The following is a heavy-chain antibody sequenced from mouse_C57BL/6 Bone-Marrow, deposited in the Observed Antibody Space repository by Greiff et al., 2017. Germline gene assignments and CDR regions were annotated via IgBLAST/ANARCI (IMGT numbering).Heavy chain of an antibody. J-gene: IGHJ2*01. CDR1: GYTFTSYW. Sequence: QVQLQQPGAELVRPGTSVKLSCKASGYTFTSYWMHWVKQRPVQGLEWIGVIDPSDSYTNYNQKFKGKATLTVDTSSSTAYMQLSSLTSEDAAVYYCAAYYSMDYVDYWGQGTTRTVSS. CDR2: IDPSDSYT. V-gene: IGHV1-59*01. CDR3: AAYYSMDYVDY. D-gene: IGHD2-5*01.